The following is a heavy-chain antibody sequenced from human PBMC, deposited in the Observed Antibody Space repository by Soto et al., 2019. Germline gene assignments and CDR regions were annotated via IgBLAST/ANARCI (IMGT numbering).Heavy chain of an antibody. CDR1: GGSIINHY. V-gene: IGHV4-59*11. CDR2: IYYSGST. J-gene: IGHJ4*02. Sequence: QVQLQESGPGLVKPSETLSLTCTVSGGSIINHYWSWIRQPPGKGLEWIGYIYYSGSTNYNPSLKSRVTISVDTSKNQFSLNLTSLTAADTGIYYCARANWYSEYWGQGTLVTVSS. D-gene: IGHD7-27*01. CDR3: ARANWYSEY.